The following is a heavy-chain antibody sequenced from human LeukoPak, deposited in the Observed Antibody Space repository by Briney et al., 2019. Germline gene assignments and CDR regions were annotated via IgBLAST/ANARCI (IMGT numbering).Heavy chain of an antibody. CDR3: AAVINY. V-gene: IGHV3-48*03. CDR2: ISNSGNTK. J-gene: IGHJ4*02. CDR1: GLTFSNYE. Sequence: GGSLRLSCAASGLTFSNYEMNWIRQAPGKGLEWISYISNSGNTKYYADSVKGRFSISRDNANNSVYLQMNNLRAEDTAVYYCAAVINYWGQGTLVTVSS.